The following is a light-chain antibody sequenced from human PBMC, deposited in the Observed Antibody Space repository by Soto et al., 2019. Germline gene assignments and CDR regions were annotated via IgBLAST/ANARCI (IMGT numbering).Light chain of an antibody. Sequence: QSVLTQPTSVSGAPGQRVTISCTGSSSNSGAGYDVHWYQQVPGTAPKLLISVNNKRPSGVPDRFSDSKSGTSASLAITGLQAEDEADYYCQSYDRSLSAVVFGGGTKLTVL. CDR2: VNN. V-gene: IGLV1-40*01. CDR1: SSNSGAGYD. CDR3: QSYDRSLSAVV. J-gene: IGLJ2*01.